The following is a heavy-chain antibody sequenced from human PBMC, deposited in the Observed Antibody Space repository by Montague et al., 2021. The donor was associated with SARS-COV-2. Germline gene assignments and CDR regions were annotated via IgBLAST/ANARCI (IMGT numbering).Heavy chain of an antibody. CDR2: INWNSGSV. Sequence: SLRLSCAASGFTFYDSAMYWARQAPGKGLEWVSGINWNSGSVDYADSVKGRFTISRDNTMNSLFLQMNSLRTEDTALYYCAKDHYASGKMGFFDLWGRGTLVTVSS. J-gene: IGHJ2*01. V-gene: IGHV3-9*01. CDR1: GFTFYDSA. D-gene: IGHD3-16*01. CDR3: AKDHYASGKMGFFDL.